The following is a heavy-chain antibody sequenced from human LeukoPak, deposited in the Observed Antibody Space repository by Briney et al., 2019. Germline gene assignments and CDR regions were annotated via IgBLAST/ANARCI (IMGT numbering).Heavy chain of an antibody. CDR3: AKGFGDTTFGVVTAKDY. CDR2: ISGVGDRT. Sequence: PGGSLRLSCAASGFTFSRYAMTWVRQAPGKGLEWVSTISGVGDRTYFADSVKGRFTVSRDNSKSTLYLQMNRLRAEDTAVYYCAKGFGDTTFGVVTAKDYWGQGILVIVSS. CDR1: GFTFSRYA. D-gene: IGHD3-3*01. J-gene: IGHJ4*02. V-gene: IGHV3-23*01.